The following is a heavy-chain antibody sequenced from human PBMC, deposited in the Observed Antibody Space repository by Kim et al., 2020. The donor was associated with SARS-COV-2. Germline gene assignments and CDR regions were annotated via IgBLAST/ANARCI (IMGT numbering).Heavy chain of an antibody. V-gene: IGHV3-11*01. Sequence: GGSLRLSCVASGFTFTDYSMNWIRQAPGKGLEWISFVSNGDGETVYYADSVKGRLTISRDNARKSVSLLMNSLKADDTAIYYGARGVGFLYWGQGTPVAVSS. CDR3: ARGVGFLY. J-gene: IGHJ4*02. CDR2: VSNGDGETV. CDR1: GFTFTDYS. D-gene: IGHD2-8*01.